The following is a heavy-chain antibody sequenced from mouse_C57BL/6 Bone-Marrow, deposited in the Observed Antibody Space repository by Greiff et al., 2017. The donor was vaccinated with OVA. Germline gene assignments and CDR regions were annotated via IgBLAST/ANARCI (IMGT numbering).Heavy chain of an antibody. CDR2: INPNNGGT. CDR3: HYYYGSSYVDY. Sequence: DVQLQESGPELVKPGASVKISCKASGYTFTDYYMNWVKQSHGKSLEWIGDINPNNGGTSYNQKFKGKATLTVDKSSSTAYMELRSLTSEDSAVYYCHYYYGSSYVDYWGQGTTLTVSS. D-gene: IGHD1-1*01. CDR1: GYTFTDYY. J-gene: IGHJ2*01. V-gene: IGHV1-26*01.